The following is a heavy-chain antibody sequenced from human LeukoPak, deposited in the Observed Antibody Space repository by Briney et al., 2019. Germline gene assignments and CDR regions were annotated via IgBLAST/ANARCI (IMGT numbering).Heavy chain of an antibody. CDR1: GYTFTSYY. CDR2: INPSGGST. D-gene: IGHD3-22*01. CDR3: ARVRDYYDSSGYYYAY. Sequence: ASVKVSCKASGYTFTSYYMHWVRQAPGQGLEWMGIINPSGGSTSYAQKFQGRVTMTRDTSTSTVYMELSSLRSEDTAVYYCARVRDYYDSSGYYYAYWGQGTLVTVSS. V-gene: IGHV1-46*01. J-gene: IGHJ4*02.